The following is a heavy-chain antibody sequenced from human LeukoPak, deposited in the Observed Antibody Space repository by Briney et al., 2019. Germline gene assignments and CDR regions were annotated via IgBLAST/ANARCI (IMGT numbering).Heavy chain of an antibody. CDR2: ISGSGGST. CDR1: GFTFSSYA. V-gene: IGHV3-23*01. CDR3: ARDLRGVIVTSAFDI. D-gene: IGHD3-10*01. J-gene: IGHJ3*02. Sequence: PGGSLRLSCAASGFTFSSYAMSWVRQAPGKGLEWVSAISGSGGSTYYADSVKGRFTVSRDNSKNTLYLQMNSLRAEDTAVYYCARDLRGVIVTSAFDIWGQGTMVTVSS.